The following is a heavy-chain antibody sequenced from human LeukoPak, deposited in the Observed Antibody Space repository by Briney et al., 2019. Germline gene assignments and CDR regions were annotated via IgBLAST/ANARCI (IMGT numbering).Heavy chain of an antibody. CDR1: GITLSNYG. CDR3: AKRGVVIRVILVGFHKEAYYFDS. J-gene: IGHJ4*02. Sequence: GGSLRLSCAVSGITLSNYGMRWVRQAPGKGLEWVAGISDSGGRTNYADSVKGRFTISRDNPKNTLYLQMNSLRAEDTAVYLCAKRGVVIRVILVGFHKEAYYFDSWGQGALVTISS. CDR2: ISDSGGRT. V-gene: IGHV3-23*01. D-gene: IGHD3-22*01.